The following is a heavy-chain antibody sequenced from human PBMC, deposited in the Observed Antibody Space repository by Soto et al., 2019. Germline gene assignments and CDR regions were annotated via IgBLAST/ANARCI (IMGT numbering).Heavy chain of an antibody. CDR2: IIPIFNTA. CDR1: GGTFSNYS. Sequence: GASVKVACKASGGTFSNYSISWVRQAPGQGLEWMGGIIPIFNTANYAQKFQGRVTITANKSTSTAYMELSSLRSEDTAVYYCARGLVVPAGIRYYDYGMDVWGQGTTVTVSS. J-gene: IGHJ6*02. CDR3: ARGLVVPAGIRYYDYGMDV. D-gene: IGHD2-2*01. V-gene: IGHV1-69*06.